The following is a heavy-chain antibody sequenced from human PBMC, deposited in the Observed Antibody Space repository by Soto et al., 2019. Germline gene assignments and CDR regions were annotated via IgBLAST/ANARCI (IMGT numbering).Heavy chain of an antibody. Sequence: QVQLVQSGAEVKKPGASVKVSCKASGYTFSSYGISWVRQAPGQGLEWMGWISAYNGNTNHAQKLQGRVTMTTDTSTSTAYMELRSLRSDDTAVYYCASSYCGGDCSVLYYYYGMDVWGQGTTVTVSS. CDR2: ISAYNGNT. D-gene: IGHD2-21*02. J-gene: IGHJ6*02. V-gene: IGHV1-18*01. CDR3: ASSYCGGDCSVLYYYYGMDV. CDR1: GYTFSSYG.